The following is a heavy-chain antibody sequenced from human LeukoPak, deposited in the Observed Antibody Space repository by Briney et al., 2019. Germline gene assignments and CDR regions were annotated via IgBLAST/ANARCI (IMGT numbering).Heavy chain of an antibody. CDR3: ARYRTTLTVTSSDLDAFDI. J-gene: IGHJ3*02. CDR2: IKQDGSEK. CDR1: GFTFSSYW. Sequence: GGSLRLSCAASGFTFSSYWMSWVRQAPGKGLEWVANIKQDGSEKYYVDSVKGRFAISRDNAKNSLYLQMNSLRAEDTAIYYCARYRTTLTVTSSDLDAFDIWGQGTMVTVSS. D-gene: IGHD4-17*01. V-gene: IGHV3-7*01.